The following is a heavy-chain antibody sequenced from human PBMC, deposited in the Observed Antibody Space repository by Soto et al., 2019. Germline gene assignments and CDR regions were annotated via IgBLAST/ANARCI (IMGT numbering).Heavy chain of an antibody. CDR2: IKPDESEK. Sequence: EVKLVESGGGLVQPGGSLRLYCTASGFTFSDYWMTWVRQAPGKGLEWVARIKPDESEKKYADSVKGRFSISRDNAKNSMYLQMDSLRGEDTAVYYCVRGGRNYASWGQGTLVTVSS. D-gene: IGHD1-7*01. CDR1: GFTFSDYW. J-gene: IGHJ5*02. CDR3: VRGGRNYAS. V-gene: IGHV3-7*01.